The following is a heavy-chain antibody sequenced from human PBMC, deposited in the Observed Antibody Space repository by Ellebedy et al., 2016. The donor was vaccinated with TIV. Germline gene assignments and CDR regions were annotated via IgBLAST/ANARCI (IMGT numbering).Heavy chain of an antibody. J-gene: IGHJ5*02. CDR3: ARCQVAGRGEFNP. CDR1: GGTFSSYA. D-gene: IGHD6-19*01. CDR2: IIPIFGTA. V-gene: IGHV1-69*13. Sequence: SVKVSXXASGGTFSSYAISWVRQAPGQGLEWMGGIIPIFGTANYAQKFQGRVTITADESTSTAYMELSSLRSEDTAVYYCARCQVAGRGEFNPWGQGTLVTVSS.